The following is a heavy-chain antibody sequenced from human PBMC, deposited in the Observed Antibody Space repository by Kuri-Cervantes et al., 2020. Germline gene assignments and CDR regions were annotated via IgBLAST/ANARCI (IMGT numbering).Heavy chain of an antibody. CDR2: ISSSSSYI. CDR3: ARCGSHWYFDL. V-gene: IGHV3-21*01. CDR1: GFTFSSYS. Sequence: GGSLRLSCAASGFTFSSYSMNWVRQAPGKGLEWVSSISSSSSYIYYADSVKGRFTISRDNAKNSLYLQMNSLRAEDTAVYYCARCGSHWYFDLWGRGTLVTVPQ. D-gene: IGHD5-12*01. J-gene: IGHJ2*01.